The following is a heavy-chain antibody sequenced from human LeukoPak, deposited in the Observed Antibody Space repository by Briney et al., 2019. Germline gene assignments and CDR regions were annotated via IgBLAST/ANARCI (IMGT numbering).Heavy chain of an antibody. Sequence: PGGSLRLSCAASGFTFSSYSMNWVRQAPGKGLEWVSSISSSSSYIYYADSVKGRFTISRDNAKNSLYLQMNSLRAEDTAVYYCARESSSWYDGRFDYWGQGTLVTVSS. V-gene: IGHV3-21*01. CDR2: ISSSSSYI. D-gene: IGHD6-13*01. J-gene: IGHJ4*02. CDR3: ARESSSWYDGRFDY. CDR1: GFTFSSYS.